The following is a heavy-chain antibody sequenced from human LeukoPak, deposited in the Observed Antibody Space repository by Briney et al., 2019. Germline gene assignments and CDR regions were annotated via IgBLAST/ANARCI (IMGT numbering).Heavy chain of an antibody. D-gene: IGHD2-2*01. Sequence: GASVKVSCKASGGTFSSYAITWVRQAPGQGLEWMGGIIPIFGTANYAQKFQGRVTITADESASTAYMELSSLRSEDTAIYYCARNSLRAAAADAFDIWGQGTMVTVSS. CDR1: GGTFSSYA. J-gene: IGHJ3*02. CDR2: IIPIFGTA. V-gene: IGHV1-69*13. CDR3: ARNSLRAAAADAFDI.